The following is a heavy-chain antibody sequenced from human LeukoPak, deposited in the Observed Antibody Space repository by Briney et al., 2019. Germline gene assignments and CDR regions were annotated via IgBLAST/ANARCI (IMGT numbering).Heavy chain of an antibody. CDR2: ISGSGGTT. CDR1: GFTFNSYA. Sequence: GGSLRLSCAASGFTFNSYAMTWVRQAPGKGLEWVSSISGSGGTTYYADSVKGRFTISRDNSKNTPYLQMNSLRAEDTAVYYCAKDPTRAAAGTQIDYWGQGTLVTVSS. D-gene: IGHD6-13*01. J-gene: IGHJ4*02. V-gene: IGHV3-23*01. CDR3: AKDPTRAAAGTQIDY.